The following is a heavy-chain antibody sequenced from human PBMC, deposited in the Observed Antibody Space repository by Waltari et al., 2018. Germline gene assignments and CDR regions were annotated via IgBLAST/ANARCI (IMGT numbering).Heavy chain of an antibody. D-gene: IGHD6-19*01. J-gene: IGHJ4*02. CDR2: INQDGSIK. V-gene: IGHV3-7*03. CDR3: VQDWNTGWAFAS. Sequence: EVQLVESVGGVVEPGGSLIPSCAASGVRFTTFWMYWVRQAPQKGLEWVASINQDGSIKFYLDSVKGRFAVSRDNADNSLYLQMNTLRAEDTAIYYCVQDWNTGWAFASWGQGTLVTVS. CDR1: GVRFTTFW.